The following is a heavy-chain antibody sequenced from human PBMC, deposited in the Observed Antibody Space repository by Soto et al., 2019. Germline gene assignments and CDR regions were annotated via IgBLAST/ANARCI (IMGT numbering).Heavy chain of an antibody. J-gene: IGHJ5*02. D-gene: IGHD3-3*01. CDR3: ARHGIPAMPPYYDFLSGYYRWFDP. CDR1: GGSISSGGYS. Sequence: PSETLSLTCAVSGGSISSGGYSWSWIRQPPGKGLEWIGYIYHSGSTYYNPSLKSRVTISVDRSKNQFSLKLSSVTAADTAVYYCARHGIPAMPPYYDFLSGYYRWFDPWGQGTLVTVSS. V-gene: IGHV4-30-2*01. CDR2: IYHSGST.